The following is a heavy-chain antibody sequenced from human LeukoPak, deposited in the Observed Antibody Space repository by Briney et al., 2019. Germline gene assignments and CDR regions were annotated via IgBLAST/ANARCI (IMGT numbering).Heavy chain of an antibody. CDR3: ARPRSPGIAVAGYYFDY. CDR1: GFTFSSYG. D-gene: IGHD6-19*01. V-gene: IGHV3-33*01. Sequence: PGRSLRLSCAASGFTFSSYGMHWVRQAPGKGLEWVAVIWYDGSNKYYADSVKGRFTTSRDNSKNTLYLQMNSLRAEDTAVYYCARPRSPGIAVAGYYFDYWGQGTLVTVSS. CDR2: IWYDGSNK. J-gene: IGHJ4*02.